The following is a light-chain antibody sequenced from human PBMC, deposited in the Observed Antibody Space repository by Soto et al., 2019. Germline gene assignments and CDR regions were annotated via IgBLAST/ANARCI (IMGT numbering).Light chain of an antibody. Sequence: IVLTQSPGTLCLCPWGRVHLSSRASQSVTTRLAWYXHKHGQAXRXLMSGASSRASGVPVRFSGSGSGTDLTITISRLQPEDFELYYCQQYGGSPITFGLGTRLEI. CDR1: QSVTTR. V-gene: IGKV3-20*01. CDR3: QQYGGSPIT. CDR2: GAS. J-gene: IGKJ5*01.